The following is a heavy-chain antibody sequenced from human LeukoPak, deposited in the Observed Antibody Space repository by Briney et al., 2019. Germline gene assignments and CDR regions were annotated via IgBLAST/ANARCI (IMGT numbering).Heavy chain of an antibody. CDR1: GYTFTSYG. CDR2: ISAYNGNT. Sequence: ASVNVSCKASGYTFTSYGISWVRQATGQGLEWMGWISAYNGNTNYAQRLQGRVTMTTDTSTSTAYMELRSLRSDDTAVYYCARARGGYNSDIWGQGTMVTVSS. CDR3: ARARGGYNSDI. J-gene: IGHJ3*02. D-gene: IGHD5-24*01. V-gene: IGHV1-18*01.